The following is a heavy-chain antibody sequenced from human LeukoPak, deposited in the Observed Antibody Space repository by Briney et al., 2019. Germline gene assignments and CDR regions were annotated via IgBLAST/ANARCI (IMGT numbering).Heavy chain of an antibody. V-gene: IGHV3-23*01. CDR2: ISGSGGTT. Sequence: GRCLRLSWAASGFTFSSYDMSWVRQAPGKGLEWVSGISGSGGTTYYADSVKGRFTISRDKSKNTLYLQMNSRRAEDTAVYYCANAHSSGGYFHYWGQGTLVTVSS. CDR3: ANAHSSGGYFHY. CDR1: GFTFSSYD. J-gene: IGHJ4*02. D-gene: IGHD6-19*01.